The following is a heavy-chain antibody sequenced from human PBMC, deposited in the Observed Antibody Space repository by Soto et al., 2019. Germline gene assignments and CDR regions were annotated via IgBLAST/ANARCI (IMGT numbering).Heavy chain of an antibody. J-gene: IGHJ4*02. V-gene: IGHV3-23*01. CDR1: GFSFNMYA. Sequence: EVHLLESGGRLVQPGGSLRLSCAASGFSFNMYAMSWLRQAPGKGLAWVSAISDTGDKTYYADSVKGRFSISRDNAKNTLYLQMDSLRVEDTAIYYCARDTGSGSARYFYYWGQGTLVTVSS. CDR2: ISDTGDKT. D-gene: IGHD3-10*01. CDR3: ARDTGSGSARYFYY.